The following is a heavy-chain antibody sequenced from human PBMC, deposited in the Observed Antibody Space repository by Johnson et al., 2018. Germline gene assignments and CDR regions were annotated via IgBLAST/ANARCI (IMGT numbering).Heavy chain of an antibody. V-gene: IGHV3-48*01. J-gene: IGHJ6*03. CDR3: ARVRGPTVNTIYMDV. CDR2: ISPSGSRR. D-gene: IGHD3-3*01. CDR1: EFTFSSHG. Sequence: VQLVQSGGGLVQPGGSLKVSCAASEFTFSSHGMIWVRQAPGKGLEWVSYISPSGSRRDYADSVVGRFTTSRDNAKNSLYLQMNILRADDTAVYYCARVRGPTVNTIYMDVWGTGTTVTVSS.